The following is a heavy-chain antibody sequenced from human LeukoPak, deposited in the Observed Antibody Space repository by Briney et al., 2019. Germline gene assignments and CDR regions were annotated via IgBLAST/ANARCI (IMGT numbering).Heavy chain of an antibody. J-gene: IGHJ4*02. Sequence: PGGSLRLSCAASGFTFSSYGMHWVRQAPGKGLEWVAVISYDGSNKYYADSVKGRFTISRENSKNTLYLQMNSLRAEDTAVYYCAKDYRYSSGWYPSQLIDYWGQGTLVTVSS. CDR2: ISYDGSNK. CDR1: GFTFSSYG. D-gene: IGHD6-19*01. V-gene: IGHV3-30*18. CDR3: AKDYRYSSGWYPSQLIDY.